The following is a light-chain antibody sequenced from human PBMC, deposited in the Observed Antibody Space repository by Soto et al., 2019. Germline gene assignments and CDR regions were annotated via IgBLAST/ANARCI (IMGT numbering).Light chain of an antibody. Sequence: SYELTQPPSVSVSPGQTASITCSGDKLGDKYACWYQQKPGQSPVLVIYQDSKRPSGIPERFSGSNSGNTATLTISGTQPMDEADYYCQAWDSSSYVFGIGTKLTVL. CDR3: QAWDSSSYV. V-gene: IGLV3-1*01. CDR1: KLGDKY. J-gene: IGLJ1*01. CDR2: QDS.